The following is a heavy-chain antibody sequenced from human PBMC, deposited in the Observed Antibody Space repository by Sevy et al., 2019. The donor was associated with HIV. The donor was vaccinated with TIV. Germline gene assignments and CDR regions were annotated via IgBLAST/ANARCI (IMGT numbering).Heavy chain of an antibody. V-gene: IGHV4-31*03. CDR3: AGERHSQYYYDSSGSFRYYYFDY. CDR2: IYYSGST. CDR1: GGSISSGGYY. D-gene: IGHD3-22*01. J-gene: IGHJ4*02. Sequence: SETLSLTCTVSGGSISSGGYYWSWIRQHPGKGLEWIGYIYYSGSTYYNPSLKSRVTISVDTSKNQFSLKLSSVTAADTAVYYWAGERHSQYYYDSSGSFRYYYFDYWGQGTLVTVSS.